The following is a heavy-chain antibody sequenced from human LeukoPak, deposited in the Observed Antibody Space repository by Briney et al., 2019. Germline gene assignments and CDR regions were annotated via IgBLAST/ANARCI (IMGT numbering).Heavy chain of an antibody. CDR2: INPNSGGT. Sequence: ASVKVSCKASGYTFTGYYMHWVRQAPGQGLEWMGWINPNSGGTNYAQKFQGRVTMTRDTSISTAYMELSRLRSDDTAVYYCARDKASGYENYYYMDVWGKGTTVTISS. CDR1: GYTFTGYY. D-gene: IGHD5-12*01. V-gene: IGHV1-2*02. CDR3: ARDKASGYENYYYMDV. J-gene: IGHJ6*03.